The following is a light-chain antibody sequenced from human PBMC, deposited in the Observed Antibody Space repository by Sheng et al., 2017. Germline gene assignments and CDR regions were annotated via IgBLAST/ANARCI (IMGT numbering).Light chain of an antibody. CDR3: QQYERSPLT. J-gene: IGKJ4*01. V-gene: IGKV3-20*01. CDR1: QSVSSSY. CDR2: GAS. Sequence: EIVLTQSPGTLSLSPGERATLSCRASQSVSSSYLAWYQQKPGQAPRLLIYGASSRATGIPDRFSGSGSGTDFTLTISRLEPEDFAVYYCQQYERSPLTFGGGTKVDIK.